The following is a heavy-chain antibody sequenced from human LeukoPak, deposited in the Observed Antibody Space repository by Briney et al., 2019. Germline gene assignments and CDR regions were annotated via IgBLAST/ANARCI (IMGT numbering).Heavy chain of an antibody. D-gene: IGHD4-17*01. CDR3: ARDRPPRRIYGDLDY. Sequence: ASVKVSCKASGYTFTGYYMHWVRQAPGQGLEWMGWINPNSGGTNYAQKFQGRVTMTRDTSISTAYMELSRLRSDDTAVYYCARDRPPRRIYGDLDYWGQGTLVTISS. CDR2: INPNSGGT. V-gene: IGHV1-2*02. CDR1: GYTFTGYY. J-gene: IGHJ4*02.